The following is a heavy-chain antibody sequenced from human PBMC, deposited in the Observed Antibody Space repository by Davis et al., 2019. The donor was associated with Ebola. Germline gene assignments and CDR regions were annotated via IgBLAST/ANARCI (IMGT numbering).Heavy chain of an antibody. J-gene: IGHJ4*02. CDR3: ARDLPVAAADY. CDR2: ISHDGRNE. V-gene: IGHV3-30*03. Sequence: GESLKISCAASGFTFSTYAMHWVRQAPVKGLEWVAVISHDGRNEYIPDSVKGRFTISRDNSKNMVYLQINSLRPEDTAVYYCARDLPVAAADYWGQGTLVTVSS. CDR1: GFTFSTYA. D-gene: IGHD6-13*01.